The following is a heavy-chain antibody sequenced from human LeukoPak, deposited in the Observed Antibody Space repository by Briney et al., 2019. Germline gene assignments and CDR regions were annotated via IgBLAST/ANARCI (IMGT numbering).Heavy chain of an antibody. J-gene: IGHJ4*02. CDR3: AKDTGIYFDY. D-gene: IGHD2-15*01. V-gene: IGHV3-30*02. Sequence: TGGSLRLSCAASGFTFSSYGMHWVRQAPGKGLEWVAFIRYDGSNKYYADSVKGRFTISRDNSKNTLYLQMSSLRAEDTAVYYCAKDTGIYFDYWGQGTLVTVSS. CDR1: GFTFSSYG. CDR2: IRYDGSNK.